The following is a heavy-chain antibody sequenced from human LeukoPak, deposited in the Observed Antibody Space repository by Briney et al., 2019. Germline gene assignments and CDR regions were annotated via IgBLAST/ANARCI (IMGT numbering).Heavy chain of an antibody. Sequence: PSETLSLTCTVSGGSISSYYWSWIRQPAGRGLEWIGRIYTSGSTNYNPSLKSRVTISVDTSKNQFSLKLSEVATSHTAVDYWSRGATPYPNTIDVWGQRTLVTVSS. CDR2: IYTSGST. J-gene: IGHJ4*02. D-gene: IGHD1/OR15-1a*01. CDR3: SRGATPYPNTIDV. CDR1: GGSISSYY. V-gene: IGHV4-4*07.